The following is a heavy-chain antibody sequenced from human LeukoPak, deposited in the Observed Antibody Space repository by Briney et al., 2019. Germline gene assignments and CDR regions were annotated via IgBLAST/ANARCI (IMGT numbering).Heavy chain of an antibody. J-gene: IGHJ4*02. CDR3: ARDDAILTGLYR. V-gene: IGHV3-11*06. CDR2: ISSSSSYT. D-gene: IGHD3-9*01. Sequence: GGSLRLSCAASGFTFSDYYMSWSRQAPGEGLEWVSYISSSSSYTNYADSVKGRFTITRDNAKNSLYLQMNSLRAEDTAVYYCARDDAILTGLYRWGQGTPVTASS. CDR1: GFTFSDYY.